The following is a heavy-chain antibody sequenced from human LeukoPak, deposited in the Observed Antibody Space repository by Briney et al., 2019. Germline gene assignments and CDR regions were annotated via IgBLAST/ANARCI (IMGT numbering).Heavy chain of an antibody. V-gene: IGHV1-2*02. J-gene: IGHJ4*02. D-gene: IGHD5-18*01. CDR2: INPNSGGT. CDR1: GYTFTSYG. CDR3: ARDTAMVTSYFDY. Sequence: ASVKVSCKASGYTFTSYGISWVRQAPGQGLEWMGWINPNSGGTNYAQKFQGRVTMTRDTSISTAYMELSRLRSDDTAVYYCARDTAMVTSYFDYWGQGTLVTVSS.